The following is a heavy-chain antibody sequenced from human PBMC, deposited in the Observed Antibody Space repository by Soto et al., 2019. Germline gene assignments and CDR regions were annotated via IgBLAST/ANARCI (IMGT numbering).Heavy chain of an antibody. Sequence: ASVKVSCKTSGYSFTKYGLHWVRQAPGQRLEWMGWINPGNGDTKYSQRFQGRVTITRDTSATTAYMELSSLRSEDSAVFYCARTDCSTSCYNYYYYGMDVWGQGTTVTVSS. D-gene: IGHD2-2*01. CDR1: GYSFTKYG. CDR2: INPGNGDT. V-gene: IGHV1-3*01. CDR3: ARTDCSTSCYNYYYYGMDV. J-gene: IGHJ6*02.